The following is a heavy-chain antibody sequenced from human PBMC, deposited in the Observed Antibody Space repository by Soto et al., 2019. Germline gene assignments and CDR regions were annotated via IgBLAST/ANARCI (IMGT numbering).Heavy chain of an antibody. Sequence: EVQLVESGGGLVKPGGSLRLSCAASGFTFSSYSMNWVRQAPGKGLEWVSSISSSSTYIYYADSVKGRFTISRDNAKXXXXXXXXXXXXXXXXXXXXXXXXXXXYPWDYWGQGTLVTVSS. J-gene: IGHJ4*02. CDR2: ISSSSTYI. CDR1: GFTFSSYS. CDR3: XXXXXXXYPWDY. V-gene: IGHV3-21*01.